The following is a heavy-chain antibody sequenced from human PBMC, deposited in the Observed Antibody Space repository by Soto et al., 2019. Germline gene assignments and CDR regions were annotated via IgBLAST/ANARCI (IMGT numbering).Heavy chain of an antibody. J-gene: IGHJ4*02. D-gene: IGHD1-26*01. CDR2: INHSGNT. CDR3: ARHHVRGRTIAGAAEF. Sequence: SETLSLTCTVSGGSISSSSYYWGWIRQPPGKALEWIGEINHSGNTNYNPSLKSRVTISVDTSKNQLFLNLSSVTAADTAMYYCARHHVRGRTIAGAAEFXGQGTLVTVS. V-gene: IGHV4-39*01. CDR1: GGSISSSSYY.